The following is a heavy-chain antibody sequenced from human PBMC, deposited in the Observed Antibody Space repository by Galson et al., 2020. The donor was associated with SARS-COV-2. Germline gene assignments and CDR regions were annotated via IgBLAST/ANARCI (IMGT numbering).Heavy chain of an antibody. Sequence: GGSLRLSCAASGFTFSSYAMSWVRQAPGKGLEWVSAISGSGGSTYYADSVKGRFTISRDNSKNTLYLRMNSLRAEDTAVYYCAKVVSYYYYYGMDVWGQGTTVTVSS. V-gene: IGHV3-23*01. CDR3: AKVVSYYYYYGMDV. CDR2: ISGSGGST. CDR1: GFTFSSYA. J-gene: IGHJ6*02.